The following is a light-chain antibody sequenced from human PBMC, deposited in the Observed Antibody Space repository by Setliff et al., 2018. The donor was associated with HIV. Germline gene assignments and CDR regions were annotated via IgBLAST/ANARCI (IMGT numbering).Light chain of an antibody. CDR3: SSYAGNKGDV. V-gene: IGLV2-8*01. J-gene: IGLJ1*01. CDR2: EVT. Sequence: QSALTQPPSVSGSLGQSVTISCTGTSSDVGGFIRVSWYQQPPRTAPKLMIHEVTKRPSGVPDRFSGSKSGNTASLTVSGLQAEDEADYYCSSYAGNKGDVFGTGTKVTVL. CDR1: SSDVGGFIR.